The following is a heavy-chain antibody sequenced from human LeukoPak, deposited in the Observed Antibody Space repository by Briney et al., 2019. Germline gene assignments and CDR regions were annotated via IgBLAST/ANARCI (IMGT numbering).Heavy chain of an antibody. CDR2: IYHSGST. J-gene: IGHJ3*02. Sequence: SETLSLTCAVSGGSISSGGYSWSWIRQPPGKGLEWIGYIYHSGSTYYNPSLKSRVTISVDRSKNQFSLKLSSVTAADTAVYYCATYSVVANAFDIWGQGTMVTVSS. V-gene: IGHV4-30-2*01. D-gene: IGHD2-21*01. CDR1: GGSISSGGYS. CDR3: ATYSVVANAFDI.